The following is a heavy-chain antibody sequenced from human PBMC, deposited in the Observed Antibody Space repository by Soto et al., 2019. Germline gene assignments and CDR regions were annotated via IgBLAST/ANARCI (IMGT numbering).Heavy chain of an antibody. CDR2: ISGSGGST. D-gene: IGHD2-15*01. J-gene: IGHJ3*02. Sequence: GGSLRLSCAASGFTFSSYAMSWVRQAPGKGLEWVSAISGSGGSTYYADSVKGRFTISRDNSKNTLYLQMNSLRAEDTAVYYCTRLPPENRGLDAFDIWGQGTMVTVSS. CDR1: GFTFSSYA. V-gene: IGHV3-23*01. CDR3: TRLPPENRGLDAFDI.